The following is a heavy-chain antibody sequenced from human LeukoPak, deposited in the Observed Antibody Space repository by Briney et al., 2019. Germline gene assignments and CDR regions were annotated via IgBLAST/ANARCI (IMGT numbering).Heavy chain of an antibody. CDR2: IYYSGRT. CDR3: ARQLFRQWPENFQY. Sequence: SETLSLTCTVSGGSISSTTYYWAWIRQPPGKGLEWIGSIYYSGRTYYNPSLESRVTISVDTSKKQISLKLTSVTAADTAVYYCARQLFRQWPENFQYWGQGTLVTVSS. V-gene: IGHV4-39*01. J-gene: IGHJ1*01. D-gene: IGHD6-19*01. CDR1: GGSISSTTYY.